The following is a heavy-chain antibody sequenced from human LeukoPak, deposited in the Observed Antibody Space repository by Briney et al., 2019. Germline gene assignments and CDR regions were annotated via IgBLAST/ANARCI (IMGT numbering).Heavy chain of an antibody. CDR3: AAGRPYSLLDY. CDR2: FDVIDGET. CDR1: GSSLTELS. Sequence: ASVTVSCTVSGSSLTELSLYWVRQAPGKGLEWMGGFDVIDGETFYAQKFQGRVTMTEDSSADTAYMELRSLTSDDTALYYCAAGRPYSLLDYWGQGTLVTVSP. V-gene: IGHV1-24*01. J-gene: IGHJ4*02. D-gene: IGHD5-18*01.